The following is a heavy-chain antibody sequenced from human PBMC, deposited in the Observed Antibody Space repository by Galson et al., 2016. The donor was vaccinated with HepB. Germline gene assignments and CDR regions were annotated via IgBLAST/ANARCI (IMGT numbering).Heavy chain of an antibody. V-gene: IGHV3-7*03. J-gene: IGHJ5*02. Sequence: SLRLSCAASGFTFSEDWMTWVRQAPGKGLEWVANIKPDGRETYYVDSVKGRFTISRDNAKNSLYLQMSSLRAEDTAVYYCAEKTYYYDTSPNGWFGPWGQGTLVAVSS. D-gene: IGHD3-22*01. CDR1: GFTFSEDW. CDR2: IKPDGRET. CDR3: AEKTYYYDTSPNGWFGP.